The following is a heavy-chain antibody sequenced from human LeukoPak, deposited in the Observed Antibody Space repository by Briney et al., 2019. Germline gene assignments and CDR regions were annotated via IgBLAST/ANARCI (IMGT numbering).Heavy chain of an antibody. Sequence: SETLSLTCTVSGGSISSYYWSWIRQPPGKGLEWIGYIYYSGSTNYNPSLKSRVTISVDTSKNQFSLKLSSVTAADTAVYYCAREDYDYVWGSYRGFDYWGQGTLVTASS. CDR1: GGSISSYY. CDR3: AREDYDYVWGSYRGFDY. V-gene: IGHV4-59*01. D-gene: IGHD3-16*02. CDR2: IYYSGST. J-gene: IGHJ4*02.